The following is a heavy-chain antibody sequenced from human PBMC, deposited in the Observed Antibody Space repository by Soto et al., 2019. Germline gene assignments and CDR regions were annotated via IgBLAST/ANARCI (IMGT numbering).Heavy chain of an antibody. CDR3: ARTYYDSSDYYYIDY. J-gene: IGHJ4*02. CDR2: ISSSGSTI. CDR1: GFTFSSYE. Sequence: PGGSLRLSCAASGFTFSSYEMNWVRQAPGKGLEWVSYISSSGSTIYYADSVKGRFTISRENAKNSLYLQMNSLRAEDTAVYYCARTYYDSSDYYYIDYWGQGTLVTVSS. V-gene: IGHV3-48*03. D-gene: IGHD3-22*01.